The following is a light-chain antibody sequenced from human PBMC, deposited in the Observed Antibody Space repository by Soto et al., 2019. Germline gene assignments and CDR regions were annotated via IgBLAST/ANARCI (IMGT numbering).Light chain of an antibody. J-gene: IGLJ2*01. CDR2: DNS. Sequence: QSVLTQPPSVSAAPGQKVTISCSGSSSNIGVKSVSWYQQLPRTAPKLLIYDNSERPSGIPDRFSASKSGTSAALDITGLQTGDEADYYCGTWDDRLSAVVFGGGTKLTVL. CDR3: GTWDDRLSAVV. V-gene: IGLV1-51*01. CDR1: SSNIGVKS.